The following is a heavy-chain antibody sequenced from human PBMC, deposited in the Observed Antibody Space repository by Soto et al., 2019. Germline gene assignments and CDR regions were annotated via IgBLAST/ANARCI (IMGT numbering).Heavy chain of an antibody. CDR3: ARWGDPHFDY. CDR1: GGSISSYY. Sequence: SETLSLTCTVSGGSISSYYWSWIRQPPGKGLEWIGYIYYSGSTNYNPSLKSRVTISVDTSKNQFSLKLSSVTAADTAVYYCARWGDPHFDYWGQGTLVTVSS. CDR2: IYYSGST. V-gene: IGHV4-59*01. J-gene: IGHJ4*02. D-gene: IGHD2-21*01.